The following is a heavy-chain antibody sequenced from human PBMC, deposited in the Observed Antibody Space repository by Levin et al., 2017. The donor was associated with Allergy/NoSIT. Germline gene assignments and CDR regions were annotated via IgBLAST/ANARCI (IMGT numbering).Heavy chain of an antibody. CDR3: AKDQHVVPAAFFDD. Sequence: GESLKISCAASGFTFSNYAMNWVRQAPGRGLEWVSAISAGAYATYYADSVKGRFTISRDNSKNTLYLQMDSLRAEDTAVYYCAKDQHVVPAAFFDDWGQGTLATVSS. CDR2: ISAGAYAT. V-gene: IGHV3-23*01. D-gene: IGHD2-2*01. CDR1: GFTFSNYA. J-gene: IGHJ4*02.